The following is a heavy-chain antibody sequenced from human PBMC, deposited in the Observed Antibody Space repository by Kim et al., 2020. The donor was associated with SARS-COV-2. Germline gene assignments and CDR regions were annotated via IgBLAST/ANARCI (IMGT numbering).Heavy chain of an antibody. D-gene: IGHD2-15*01. Sequence: GGSRRLSCVASGFTFNTYSMNWVRQAPGKGLDWVSSISRTSDYIYYADSVKGRFTISRDNAKKSLYLQMNSLRPDDTAVYYCATQKYLYGPDNYCSRYGMDVWGRENTVTVSS. CDR1: GFTFNTYS. J-gene: IGHJ6*04. CDR2: ISRTSDYI. V-gene: IGHV3-21*01. CDR3: ATQKYLYGPDNYCSRYGMDV.